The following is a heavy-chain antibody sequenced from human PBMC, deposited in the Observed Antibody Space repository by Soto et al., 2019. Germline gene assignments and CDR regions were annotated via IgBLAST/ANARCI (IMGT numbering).Heavy chain of an antibody. CDR1: GFTFRNYG. J-gene: IGHJ4*02. Sequence: GGSLRLSCAASGFTFRNYGMHWVRQAPGKGLEWVAVISHDGSDKYYADSMKGRFIISRDNSENTLFLNMNSLKPEDTAVYYCAKENQHLVHDYWGQGTLVTVSS. D-gene: IGHD6-13*01. CDR3: AKENQHLVHDY. V-gene: IGHV3-30*18. CDR2: ISHDGSDK.